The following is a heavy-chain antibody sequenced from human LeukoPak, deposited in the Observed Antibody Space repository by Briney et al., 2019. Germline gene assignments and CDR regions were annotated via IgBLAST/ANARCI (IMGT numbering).Heavy chain of an antibody. D-gene: IGHD4-17*01. J-gene: IGHJ5*02. CDR1: GFSLSTSGVG. Sequence: SGPTLVKPTHTLTLTCTSSGFSLSTSGVGMGWFRQPPGKALEWLALIYWNDDKRYSPSLKSRLSITKDTSKNQLVLTMTNMDTVDTATYYCAHMMTTVTTGWFDPWGQGTLVTVSS. V-gene: IGHV2-5*01. CDR3: AHMMTTVTTGWFDP. CDR2: IYWNDDK.